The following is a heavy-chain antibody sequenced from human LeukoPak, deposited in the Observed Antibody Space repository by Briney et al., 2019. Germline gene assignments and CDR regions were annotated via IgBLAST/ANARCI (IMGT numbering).Heavy chain of an antibody. J-gene: IGHJ2*01. CDR1: GFTFSSYT. D-gene: IGHD2-21*02. Sequence: GGSLRLSCAASGFTFSSYTMHWVRQAPGKGLEWVAVISFDGNTKYYADSVRGRVPISRDNSRNTLFLEINSLRPEDAAVYFCARAAVVTGGLDLWGRGTLVTVSS. CDR2: ISFDGNTK. V-gene: IGHV3-30*03. CDR3: ARAAVVTGGLDL.